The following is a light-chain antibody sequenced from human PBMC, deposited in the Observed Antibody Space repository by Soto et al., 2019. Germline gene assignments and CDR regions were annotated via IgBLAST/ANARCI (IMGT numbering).Light chain of an antibody. V-gene: IGLV2-23*01. J-gene: IGLJ1*01. CDR2: EAR. CDR3: CYYSGSGTPFV. Sequence: QSALTQPASVSGSPGQSSTISCPETSSGVGSYNLLSWFQQHPRKAPKLMTYEARKRPRGVSTRCSASKTSNTASRTTAGLKAEDEADYYCCYYSGSGTPFVFGTGTKVTV. CDR1: SSGVGSYNL.